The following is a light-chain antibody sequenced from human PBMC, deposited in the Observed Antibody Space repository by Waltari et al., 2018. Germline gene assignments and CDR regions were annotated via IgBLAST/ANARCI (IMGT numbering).Light chain of an antibody. CDR3: CSYAGSAPRLV. CDR1: SNHVGSHDL. V-gene: IGLV2-23*02. CDR2: EVI. J-gene: IGLJ3*02. Sequence: QSALTQPASVSGSPGPSITISCTGTSNHVGSHDLVSWYQFRPGEVPKLLIYEVIKRPSGVSDRFSGSKSDNTASLTISRLQAEDEAAYYCCSYAGSAPRLVFGGGTNLTVL.